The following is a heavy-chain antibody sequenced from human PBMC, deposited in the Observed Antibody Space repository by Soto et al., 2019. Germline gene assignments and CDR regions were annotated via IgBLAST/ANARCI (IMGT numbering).Heavy chain of an antibody. CDR2: IIPVFGTA. CDR1: GGTFSSYA. CDR3: ARTSSRDPLHYYGMDV. V-gene: IGHV1-69*13. J-gene: IGHJ6*02. D-gene: IGHD2-2*01. Sequence: ASVKVSCKASGGTFSSYAISWVRQAPGQGLEWMGGIIPVFGTANYAQKFQGRVTITADESTSTAYMELSSLRSEDTAVYYCARTSSRDPLHYYGMDVWGQGTTVTVSS.